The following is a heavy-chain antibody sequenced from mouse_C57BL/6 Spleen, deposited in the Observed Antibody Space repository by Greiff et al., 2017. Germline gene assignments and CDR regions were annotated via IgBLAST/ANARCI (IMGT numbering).Heavy chain of an antibody. V-gene: IGHV1-26*01. J-gene: IGHJ1*03. Sequence: VQLQQSGPELVKPGASVQISCKASGYTFTDYYMNWVKQSPGKSLEWIGAINPNNGGTSYNQKFKGKATMTVVKSSSTAYMELRSLTTEYSAVYYCARVGYYSNRYWYFGVWGTGTTVTVAS. CDR2: INPNNGGT. D-gene: IGHD2-5*01. CDR1: GYTFTDYY. CDR3: ARVGYYSNRYWYFGV.